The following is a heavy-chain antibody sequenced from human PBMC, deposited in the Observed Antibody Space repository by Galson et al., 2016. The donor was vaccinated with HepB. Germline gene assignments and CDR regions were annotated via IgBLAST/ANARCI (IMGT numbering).Heavy chain of an antibody. CDR3: AREGNYYGSGGYRDGLEF. D-gene: IGHD3-10*01. CDR2: VSGNGGSS. J-gene: IGHJ3*01. Sequence: SLRLSCAASGFTFSSHAITWVRQAPGMGLGWVSAVSGNGGSSNYAESVKGRFTVSRDNSKNTVYLQTNTVRAEDTAVYFCAREGNYYGSGGYRDGLEFWGQGAMVTVSS. CDR1: GFTFSSHA. V-gene: IGHV3-23*01.